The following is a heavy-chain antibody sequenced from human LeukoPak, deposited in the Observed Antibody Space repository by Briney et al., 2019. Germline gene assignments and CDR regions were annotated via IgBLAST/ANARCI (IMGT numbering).Heavy chain of an antibody. V-gene: IGHV3-48*03. Sequence: PGGSLRLSCAAAGFTFRNYEMNWLRQAPGKGLECVSYISSSGNTIYYADSVKGRFTISRDNAKNSLYLQMNSLRAEDTAVYFCARGYSRSWYFKPAFDIWGQGTMVTVSS. D-gene: IGHD6-13*01. CDR2: ISSSGNTI. CDR1: GFTFRNYE. CDR3: ARGYSRSWYFKPAFDI. J-gene: IGHJ3*02.